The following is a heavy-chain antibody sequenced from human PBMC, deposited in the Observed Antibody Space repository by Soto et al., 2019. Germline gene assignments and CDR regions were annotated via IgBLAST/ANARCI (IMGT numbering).Heavy chain of an antibody. J-gene: IGHJ3*01. CDR1: GGIFKTDA. D-gene: IGHD5-18*01. V-gene: IGHV1-69*01. CDR2: LTPLYGTA. CDR3: VRDLTLGYRSGGDGFDV. Sequence: QVHLEQSGAEVKKPGSSVKVSCKASGGIFKTDAVAWVRQAPGQGLEWVGGLTPLYGTANYVQKFQGRVTITADESTGAAYMEVSSLRAEDTAVYYCVRDLTLGYRSGGDGFDVWGQGTMVTVSS.